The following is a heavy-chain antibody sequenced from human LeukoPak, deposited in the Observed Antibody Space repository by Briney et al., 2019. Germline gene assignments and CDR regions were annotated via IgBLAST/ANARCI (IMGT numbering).Heavy chain of an antibody. D-gene: IGHD3-22*01. V-gene: IGHV3-48*04. CDR3: ARSGTTYYYDSGTRI. J-gene: IGHJ3*02. CDR2: ISSSSSII. Sequence: GSLRLSCAASGFTFSSYSMNWVRQAPGKGLEWVSFISSSSSIIHYADSVKGRFTISRDNAKNSLYLQMNSLRAEDTAVYYCARSGTTYYYDSGTRIWGQGTRVTVSS. CDR1: GFTFSSYS.